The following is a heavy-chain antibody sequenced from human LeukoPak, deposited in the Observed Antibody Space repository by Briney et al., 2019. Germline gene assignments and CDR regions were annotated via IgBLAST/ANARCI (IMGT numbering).Heavy chain of an antibody. CDR2: MNPNSGNT. CDR3: ARVIRGVIGNYYYYGMDV. CDR1: GYTFTSYD. Sequence: ASVKVSCKASGYTFTSYDINWVRQAPGQGLEWMGWMNPNSGNTGYAQKFQGRVTMTRNTSISTAYMELSSLRSEDTAVYYCARVIRGVIGNYYYYGMDVWGQGTTVTVSS. J-gene: IGHJ6*02. V-gene: IGHV1-8*01. D-gene: IGHD3-10*01.